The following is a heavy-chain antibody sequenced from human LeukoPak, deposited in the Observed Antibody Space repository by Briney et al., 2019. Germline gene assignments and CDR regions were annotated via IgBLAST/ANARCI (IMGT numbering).Heavy chain of an antibody. J-gene: IGHJ4*02. CDR2: ISGSGGST. CDR1: GFTFSSYA. D-gene: IGHD2-15*01. CDR3: ARSFKVVYYFDY. V-gene: IGHV3-23*01. Sequence: GGSLRLSCAASGFTFSSYAMSWVRQAPGKGLEWVSAISGSGGSTYYADSVKGRFTISRDNSKNTLYLQMNSLRAEDTAVYYCARSFKVVYYFDYWGQGTLVTVSS.